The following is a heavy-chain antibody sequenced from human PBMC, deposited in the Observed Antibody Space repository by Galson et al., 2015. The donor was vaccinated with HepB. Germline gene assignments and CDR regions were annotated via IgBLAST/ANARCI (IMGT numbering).Heavy chain of an antibody. D-gene: IGHD6-13*01. Sequence: SLRLSCAASGFTFSSYAMHWVRQAPGKGLEWVAVISYDGSNKYYADSVKGRFTISRDNSKNTLYLQMNSLRAEDTAVYYCASSSWQKGPFDYWGQGTLVTVSS. V-gene: IGHV3-30-3*01. CDR2: ISYDGSNK. CDR1: GFTFSSYA. J-gene: IGHJ4*02. CDR3: ASSSWQKGPFDY.